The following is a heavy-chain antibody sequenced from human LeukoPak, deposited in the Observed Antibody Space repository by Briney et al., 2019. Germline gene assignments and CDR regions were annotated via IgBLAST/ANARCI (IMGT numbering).Heavy chain of an antibody. CDR3: SRGGNFAF. CDR2: INHSGST. CDR1: GYSISSGYY. V-gene: IGHV4-38-2*01. J-gene: IGHJ4*02. Sequence: SETLSLTCAVSGYSISSGYYWGWIRQPPGRGLEWIGSINHSGSTYYNPSLKSRVTISIDTSKNQFSLNLSSVTAADTAVYYCSRGGNFAFWGQGTLVTVSS.